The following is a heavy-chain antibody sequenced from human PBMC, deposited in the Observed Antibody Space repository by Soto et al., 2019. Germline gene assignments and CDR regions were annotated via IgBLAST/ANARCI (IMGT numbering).Heavy chain of an antibody. CDR1: GDSVSSNSAA. CDR2: TYYRSKWYN. V-gene: IGHV6-1*01. CDR3: ARDITMVRGVIITHNWFDP. D-gene: IGHD3-10*01. J-gene: IGHJ5*02. Sequence: LSLTCAISGDSVSSNSAAWNWIRQSPSRGLEWLGRTYYRSKWYNDYAVSVKSRITINPDTSKNQFSLQLNSVTPEDTAVYYCARDITMVRGVIITHNWFDPWGQGTLVTVSS.